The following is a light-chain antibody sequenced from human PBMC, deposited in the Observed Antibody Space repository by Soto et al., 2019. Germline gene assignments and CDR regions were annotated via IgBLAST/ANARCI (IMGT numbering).Light chain of an antibody. Sequence: VVMTQSPLSLPVTLGQPASISCRSSQSLVHNDGNTYLSWFQQRPGQSPRRLIYKVSDRASGVPDRFGGSGSGTDFKLRITMVEAEDVGVYSCLQGTHWPFTFGQGTKRQIK. J-gene: IGKJ2*01. V-gene: IGKV2-30*02. CDR3: LQGTHWPFT. CDR2: KVS. CDR1: QSLVHNDGNTY.